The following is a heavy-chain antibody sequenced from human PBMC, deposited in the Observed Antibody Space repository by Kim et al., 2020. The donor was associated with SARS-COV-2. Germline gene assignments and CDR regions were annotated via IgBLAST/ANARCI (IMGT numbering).Heavy chain of an antibody. Sequence: GNANYAQKFQGSVTIIADQSTSTAYMELSSLRSEDTAVYYCARERDAFDIWGQGTMVTVSS. CDR2: GNA. V-gene: IGHV1-69*01. J-gene: IGHJ3*02. CDR3: ARERDAFDI.